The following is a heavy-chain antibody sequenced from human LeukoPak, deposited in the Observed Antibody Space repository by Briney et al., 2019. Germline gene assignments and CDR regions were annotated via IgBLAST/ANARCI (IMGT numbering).Heavy chain of an antibody. Sequence: SETLSLTCAVSGGSISSSNWWGWVRQPPGKGLEWIGKIYHSGSTNYNPSLKSRVTVSVDRSKTQFSLNLTSVTAADTAVYYCARMTSNNWADFWGLGTLVTVSS. J-gene: IGHJ5*01. V-gene: IGHV4-4*02. CDR1: GGSISSSNW. CDR2: IYHSGST. CDR3: ARMTSNNWADF.